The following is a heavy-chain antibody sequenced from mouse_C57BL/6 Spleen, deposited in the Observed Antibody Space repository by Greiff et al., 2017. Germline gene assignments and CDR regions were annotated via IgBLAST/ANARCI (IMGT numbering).Heavy chain of an antibody. CDR2: LNPYNGGT. D-gene: IGHD1-1*01. V-gene: IGHV1-19*01. CDR1: GYTFTDYY. CDR3: ARSYYYGSRNYYAMDY. J-gene: IGHJ4*01. Sequence: VQLQQSGPVLVKPGASVKMSCKASGYTFTDYYMNWVKQSHGKSLEWIGVLNPYNGGTSSNQKFKGKDTLTVDKSSSTAYMELNSLTSEDSAVYYCARSYYYGSRNYYAMDYWGQGTSVTVSS.